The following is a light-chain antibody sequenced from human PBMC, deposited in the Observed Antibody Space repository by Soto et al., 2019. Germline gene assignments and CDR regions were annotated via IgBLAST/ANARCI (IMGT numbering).Light chain of an antibody. J-gene: IGKJ1*01. Sequence: EIVLTQSPGTLSLSPGERATLSFRASQSVSSSYLAWYQQKPGQAPRLLIYGASSRATGIPDRFSGSGSGTYFTLTIGRLEPEDFAVYYWQQYGSSSWTFGHGTKVEIK. CDR3: QQYGSSSWT. V-gene: IGKV3-20*01. CDR2: GAS. CDR1: QSVSSSY.